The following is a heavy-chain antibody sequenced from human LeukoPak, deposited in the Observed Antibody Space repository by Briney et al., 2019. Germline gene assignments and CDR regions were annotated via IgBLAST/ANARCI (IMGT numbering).Heavy chain of an antibody. V-gene: IGHV1-2*06. Sequence: GASVQVSCKASGYTFTDYYMHYVRQAPGQGLEWMGRINPNGGAADYAQKFQGRVTMTRDTSISTAYMDLSSLKSDDTAVYYCARESWGRKDAFDIWGQGTMVTVSS. D-gene: IGHD3-16*01. CDR2: INPNGGAA. J-gene: IGHJ3*02. CDR3: ARESWGRKDAFDI. CDR1: GYTFTDYY.